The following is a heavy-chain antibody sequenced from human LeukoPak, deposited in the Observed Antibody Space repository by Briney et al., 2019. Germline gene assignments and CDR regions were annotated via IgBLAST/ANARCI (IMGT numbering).Heavy chain of an antibody. CDR1: GYTFTGYY. D-gene: IGHD2-21*02. V-gene: IGHV1-2*02. CDR3: ARGRIVVVTYFDY. CDR2: INPNSGGT. Sequence: ASVKVSCKASGYTFTGYYMHWVRQAPGQGLEWMGWINPNSGGTNYAQKFQGRVTMTRDTPISTAYMELSRLRSDDTAVYYCARGRIVVVTYFDYWGQGTLVTVSS. J-gene: IGHJ4*02.